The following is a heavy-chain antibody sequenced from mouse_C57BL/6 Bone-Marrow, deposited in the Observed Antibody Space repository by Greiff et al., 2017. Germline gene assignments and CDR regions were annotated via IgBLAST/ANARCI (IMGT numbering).Heavy chain of an antibody. CDR1: GYTFTDYE. V-gene: IGHV1-15*01. CDR3: TRAGDGYYGGAY. CDR2: IDPETGGT. J-gene: IGHJ3*01. D-gene: IGHD2-3*01. Sequence: QVQLQQSGAELVRPGASVTLSCKASGYTFTDYEMHWVKQTPVHGLEWIGAIDPETGGTAYNQTFKGKAILTADKSSSTAYMELRSLTSEDSAVYYCTRAGDGYYGGAYWGQGTLVTVSA.